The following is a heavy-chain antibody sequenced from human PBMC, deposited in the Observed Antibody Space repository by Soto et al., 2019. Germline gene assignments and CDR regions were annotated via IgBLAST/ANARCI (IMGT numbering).Heavy chain of an antibody. D-gene: IGHD6-6*01. CDR2: MNPNSGNT. CDR3: ARVEQLVNYYSYGMDV. J-gene: IGHJ6*02. V-gene: IGHV1-8*01. Sequence: QVQLVQSGAEVKKPGASVKVSCKASGYTFTSYDINWVRQATGQGLEWMGWMNPNSGNTGYAQKFQGRVTMTRNTSISTAYMELSSLRSEDTAVYYCARVEQLVNYYSYGMDVWGQGTTVTVSS. CDR1: GYTFTSYD.